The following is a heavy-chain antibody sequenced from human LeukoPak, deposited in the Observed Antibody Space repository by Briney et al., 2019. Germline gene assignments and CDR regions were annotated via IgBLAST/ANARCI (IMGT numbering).Heavy chain of an antibody. CDR3: TRDNFYGSGSYQNRFDY. D-gene: IGHD3-10*01. V-gene: IGHV1-69*13. Sequence: ASVKLSCKASVGTFSIYAISGVRQAPGRGLEWMGGIIPIFGTANYAQKFQGRVTITADESTSTAYMELSSLRSEDTAVYYCTRDNFYGSGSYQNRFDYWGQGTLVTVSS. J-gene: IGHJ4*02. CDR2: IIPIFGTA. CDR1: VGTFSIYA.